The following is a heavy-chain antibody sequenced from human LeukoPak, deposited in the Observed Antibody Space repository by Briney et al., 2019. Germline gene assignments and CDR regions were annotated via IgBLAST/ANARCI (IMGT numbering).Heavy chain of an antibody. J-gene: IGHJ4*02. CDR3: ATWWHSSVWYFDS. Sequence: GGSLRLSCAASEFRLCDYWMSWGRQGPGKGVEWVANINQDGSEIHYVDSVRGRFTISRDNAKNSVYLQMNSLRAEDTAVYYCATWWHSSVWYFDSWGQGTLVTVSS. D-gene: IGHD6-19*01. V-gene: IGHV3-7*01. CDR2: INQDGSEI. CDR1: EFRLCDYW.